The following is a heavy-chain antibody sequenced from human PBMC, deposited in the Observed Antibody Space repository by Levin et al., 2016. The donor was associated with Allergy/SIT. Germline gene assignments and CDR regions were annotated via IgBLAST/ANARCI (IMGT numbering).Heavy chain of an antibody. CDR3: ARDQWAIWDPTRYYYYGMDV. Sequence: WIRQPPGKGLEWIGYIYYSGSTNYNPSLKSRVTISVDTSKNQFSLKLSSVTAADTAVYYCARDQWAIWDPTRYYYYGMDVWGQGTTVTVSS. CDR2: IYYSGST. J-gene: IGHJ6*02. D-gene: IGHD1-26*01. V-gene: IGHV4-59*01.